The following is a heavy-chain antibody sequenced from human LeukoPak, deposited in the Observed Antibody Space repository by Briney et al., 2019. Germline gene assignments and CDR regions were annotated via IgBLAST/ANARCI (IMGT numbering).Heavy chain of an antibody. CDR2: IIWNSGTI. J-gene: IGHJ4*02. D-gene: IGHD3-22*01. CDR3: VKARDTGGYYYRGAFDY. Sequence: TGGPLRLSCAASGFSFGDYAMHWVRQAPGKGLEWVSGIIWNSGTIGYADSVKGRFTISRDNAKNSLYLQMNSLRPEDTALYYCVKARDTGGYYYRGAFDYWGQGTLVTVS. CDR1: GFSFGDYA. V-gene: IGHV3-9*01.